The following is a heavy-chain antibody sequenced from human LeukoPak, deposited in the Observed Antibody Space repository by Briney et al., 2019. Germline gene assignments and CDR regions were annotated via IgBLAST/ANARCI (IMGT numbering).Heavy chain of an antibody. Sequence: GGSLRLSCAGSGFTFSSYTMNWVRQAPGKGLEWVSSISSSSSYMYYADSVKGRFTISRDNAKNSFYLQMNSLRAEDTAVYYCSFQRGMDVWGQGTTVPVSS. CDR2: ISSSSSYM. CDR3: SFQRGMDV. D-gene: IGHD2/OR15-2a*01. V-gene: IGHV3-21*06. CDR1: GFTFSSYT. J-gene: IGHJ6*02.